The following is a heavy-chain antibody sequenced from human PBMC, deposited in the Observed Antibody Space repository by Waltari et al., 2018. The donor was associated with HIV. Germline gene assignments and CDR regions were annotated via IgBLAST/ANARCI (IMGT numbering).Heavy chain of an antibody. Sequence: QVQLQESGPVLVKPSQTLSLTCTVSGGSISSGGYYWSWIRPHPGKGLEWIGYIYYSGSTYYNPSLKSRVTISVDTSKNQFSLKLSSVTAADTAVYYCARGRYYYDSSGYYYFDYWGQGTLVTVSS. J-gene: IGHJ4*02. CDR2: IYYSGST. CDR3: ARGRYYYDSSGYYYFDY. D-gene: IGHD3-22*01. CDR1: GGSISSGGYY. V-gene: IGHV4-31*03.